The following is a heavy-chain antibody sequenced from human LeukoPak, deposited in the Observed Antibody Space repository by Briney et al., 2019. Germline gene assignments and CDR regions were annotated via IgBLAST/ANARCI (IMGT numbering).Heavy chain of an antibody. CDR2: IWYDGSNK. D-gene: IGHD5-12*01. CDR3: AREWLQSTPYFDY. J-gene: IGHJ4*02. CDR1: GFTFCSYG. V-gene: IGHV3-33*01. Sequence: PGGSLRLSCAASGFTFCSYGMHWVRQAPGKGLEWVAVIWYDGSNKYYADSVKGRFTISRDNSKNTLYLQMNSLRAEDTAVYYCAREWLQSTPYFDYWGQGTLVTVSS.